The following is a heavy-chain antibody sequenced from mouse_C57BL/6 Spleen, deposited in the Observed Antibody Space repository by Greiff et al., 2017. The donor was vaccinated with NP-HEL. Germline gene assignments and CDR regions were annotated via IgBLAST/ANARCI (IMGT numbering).Heavy chain of an antibody. Sequence: QVQLQQPGAELVRPGSSVKLSCQASSYTFTSYWLHWVKPRPIQCLAWIGNIDPSDSETHYDQTFKDKATLTVDKSSSTAYMQLSSLTSEDSAVYYCARRDYDYDDGFDYWGQGTTLTVSS. J-gene: IGHJ2*01. CDR1: SYTFTSYW. V-gene: IGHV1-52*01. CDR3: ARRDYDYDDGFDY. CDR2: IDPSDSET. D-gene: IGHD2-4*01.